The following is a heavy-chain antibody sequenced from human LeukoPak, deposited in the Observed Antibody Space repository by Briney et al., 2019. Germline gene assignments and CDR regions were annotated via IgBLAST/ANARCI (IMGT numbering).Heavy chain of an antibody. J-gene: IGHJ1*01. CDR2: IYPGDSDT. Sequence: GESLKISCKGSGYSFTNYWIGWVRQMPGKGLEWMGIIYPGDSDTIYSPSFQGQVTISADKSISTAYLRWTSLKASDTAMYYCARSNSSSSEHFQNWGQGTLVTVSS. CDR3: ARSNSSSSEHFQN. V-gene: IGHV5-51*01. CDR1: GYSFTNYW. D-gene: IGHD6-6*01.